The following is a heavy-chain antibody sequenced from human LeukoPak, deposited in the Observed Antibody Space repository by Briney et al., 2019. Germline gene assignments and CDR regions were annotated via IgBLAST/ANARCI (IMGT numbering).Heavy chain of an antibody. Sequence: GGSLRLSCAASGFTFSSYWMGWVRQAPGKRLEWVANMNIDGSEKYYADSAKGRFTISRDNAGNSVYLQMNSLRVEDTAVYYCARDPVEWELLLDYWGQGTLVTVSS. CDR3: ARDPVEWELLLDY. D-gene: IGHD1-26*01. J-gene: IGHJ4*02. CDR1: GFTFSSYW. CDR2: MNIDGSEK. V-gene: IGHV3-7*01.